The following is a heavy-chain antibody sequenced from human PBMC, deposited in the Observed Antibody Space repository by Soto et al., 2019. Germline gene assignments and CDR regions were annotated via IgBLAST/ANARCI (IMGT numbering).Heavy chain of an antibody. CDR1: GGSSISYY. Sequence: SETLSLTCTVSGGSSISYYWGWIRQPPGKGLEWIGSIFYSGSTYYNPSLKSRVTISVDTSKNQFSLKLSSVTAADTAVYYCARGVLYRDYYLDSWGQGTLVTVSS. J-gene: IGHJ4*02. CDR2: IFYSGST. D-gene: IGHD4-17*01. CDR3: ARGVLYRDYYLDS. V-gene: IGHV4-39*07.